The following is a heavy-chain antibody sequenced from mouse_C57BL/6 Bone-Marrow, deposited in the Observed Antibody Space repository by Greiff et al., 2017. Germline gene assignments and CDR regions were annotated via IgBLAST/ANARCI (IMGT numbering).Heavy chain of an antibody. CDR1: GYTFTSYW. Sequence: QVQLQQPGAELVMPGASVKLSCKASGYTFTSYWMHWVKQRPGQGLEWIGEIDPSDSYTNYNQKFKGKSTLTVDKSSSTAYMHLSSLTSEYSAVCYCARITTVVATDYTMDYWGQGTSVTVSS. CDR3: ARITTVVATDYTMDY. CDR2: IDPSDSYT. V-gene: IGHV1-69*01. J-gene: IGHJ4*01. D-gene: IGHD1-1*01.